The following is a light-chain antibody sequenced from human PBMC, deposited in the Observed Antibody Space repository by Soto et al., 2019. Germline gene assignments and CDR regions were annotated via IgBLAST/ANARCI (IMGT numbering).Light chain of an antibody. Sequence: EIVLTQSPGTLSLSPGERATLSCRASQSVSSNYLAWYQQKPGQAPRLLIYGASSRATGIPDSFSGSGSGTDFTLTISRLEPEDFAVYYCQQYGRSTGTFGPGTKVDIK. V-gene: IGKV3-20*01. CDR1: QSVSSNY. CDR3: QQYGRSTGT. J-gene: IGKJ3*01. CDR2: GAS.